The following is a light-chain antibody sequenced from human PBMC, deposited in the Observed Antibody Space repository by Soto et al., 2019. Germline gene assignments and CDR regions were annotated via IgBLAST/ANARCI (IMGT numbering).Light chain of an antibody. CDR2: EVS. V-gene: IGLV2-8*01. Sequence: QSVLTQPPSASGSPGQSVTISCTGTSSDVGGYNYVSWYQQHPGKAPKLIIYEVSKRPSGVPDRFSGSKSGNTASLTVSGLQADDEADYYCSSHAGSINVAFGGGTK. CDR1: SSDVGGYNY. CDR3: SSHAGSINVA. J-gene: IGLJ2*01.